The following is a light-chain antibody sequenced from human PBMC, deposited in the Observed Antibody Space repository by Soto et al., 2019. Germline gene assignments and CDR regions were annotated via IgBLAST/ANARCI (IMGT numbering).Light chain of an antibody. V-gene: IGKV4-1*01. CDR3: QQYYITPLT. CDR1: QSVLYSTNNKNY. J-gene: IGKJ4*01. Sequence: DIVMTQSPDSLAVSLVERATINCKSSQSVLYSTNNKNYLAWYQQKPGQPPKLLIYWAATRESGVPDRFSGSGSGTDFTLTISSLQAEDVAVYYCQQYYITPLTFGGGTKV. CDR2: WAA.